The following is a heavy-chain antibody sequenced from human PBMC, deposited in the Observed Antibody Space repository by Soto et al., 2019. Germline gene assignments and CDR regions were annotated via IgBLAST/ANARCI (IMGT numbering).Heavy chain of an antibody. J-gene: IGHJ4*02. CDR1: GFIVSSNY. D-gene: IGHD3-16*01. CDR2: ISSSSSTI. V-gene: IGHV3-48*01. CDR3: ADIGGYDSVGGAY. Sequence: PGGSLRLSCTASGFIVSSNYMSWVRQAPGKGLEWVSYISSSSSTIFYTDSVKGRFTVSRDNAKNSLYLQMNSLRAEDTAVYYCADIGGYDSVGGAYWGQGALVTVSS.